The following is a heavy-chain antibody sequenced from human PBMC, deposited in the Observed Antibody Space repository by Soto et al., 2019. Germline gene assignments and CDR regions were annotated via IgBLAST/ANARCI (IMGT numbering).Heavy chain of an antibody. CDR2: ISYDGSNK. D-gene: IGHD3-22*01. CDR1: GFTFSSYA. Sequence: QVQLVESGGGVVQPGRSLRLSCAASGFTFSSYAMHWVRQAPGKGLEWVAVISYDGSNKYYADSVKGRFTISRDNSKNTLYLQMNSLRAEDTAVYYCAHDSNLHAFDIWGQGTMVTVSS. CDR3: AHDSNLHAFDI. J-gene: IGHJ3*02. V-gene: IGHV3-30-3*01.